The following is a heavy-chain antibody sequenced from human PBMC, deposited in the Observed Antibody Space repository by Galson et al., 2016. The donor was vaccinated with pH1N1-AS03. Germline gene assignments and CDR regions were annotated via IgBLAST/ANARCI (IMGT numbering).Heavy chain of an antibody. D-gene: IGHD1-26*01. V-gene: IGHV1-2*06. CDR3: ATPQSLKVGATSAFDL. Sequence: SVKVSCKASGYTFSAYYMDWVRQAPGQGLEWLGRINSKNGDTDYAPKFLDRLTMTRDTSITTAYLELRSLTSGDTAFYYCATPQSLKVGATSAFDLWGRGTLVTVTS. J-gene: IGHJ2*01. CDR1: GYTFSAYY. CDR2: INSKNGDT.